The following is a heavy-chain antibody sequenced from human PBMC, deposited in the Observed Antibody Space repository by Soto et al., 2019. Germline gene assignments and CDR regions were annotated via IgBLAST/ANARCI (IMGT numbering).Heavy chain of an antibody. CDR1: GFTFSSYA. CDR2: ISYDGSNK. J-gene: IGHJ4*02. V-gene: IGHV3-30-3*01. D-gene: IGHD5-18*01. CDR3: AKTLDTAMATFDY. Sequence: HPGGSLRLSCAASGFTFSSYAMHWVRQAPGKGLEWVAVISYDGSNKYYADSVKGRFTISRDNSKNTLYLQMNSLRAEDTAVYYCAKTLDTAMATFDYWGQGTLVTVSS.